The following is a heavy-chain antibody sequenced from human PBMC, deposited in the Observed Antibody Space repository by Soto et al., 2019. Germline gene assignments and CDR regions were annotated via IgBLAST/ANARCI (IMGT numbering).Heavy chain of an antibody. D-gene: IGHD4-17*01. CDR1: GYTFTSHD. J-gene: IGHJ4*02. CDR3: ARGSRGSRWQAD. CDR2: MNPNSGNT. V-gene: IGHV1-8*01. Sequence: QVQLVQSGAEVKEPGASVKVSCKASGYTFTSHDINWMRQATGQGPEWMGWMNPNSGNTGYAQKFQGRVTMTRDTSITTDFMELSNLRSEDTAVYYCARGSRGSRWQADWGQGTLVTVSS.